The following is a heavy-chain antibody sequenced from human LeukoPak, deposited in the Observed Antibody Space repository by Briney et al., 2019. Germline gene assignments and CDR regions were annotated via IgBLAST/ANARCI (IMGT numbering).Heavy chain of an antibody. CDR3: ARRRDLRYYYGSGSIYDY. CDR1: GGSFSGYY. Sequence: KSSETLSLTCAVYGGSFSGYYWSWIRQPPGKGLEWIGEINHSGSTNYNPSLKSRVTISVDTSKNQFSLKLSSVTAADTAVYYCARRRDLRYYYGSGSIYDYWGQGTLVTVSS. J-gene: IGHJ4*02. CDR2: INHSGST. V-gene: IGHV4-34*01. D-gene: IGHD3-10*01.